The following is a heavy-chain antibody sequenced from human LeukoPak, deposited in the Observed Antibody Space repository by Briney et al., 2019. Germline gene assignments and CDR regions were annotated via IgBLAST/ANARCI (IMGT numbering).Heavy chain of an antibody. CDR2: IYPDDSDT. V-gene: IGHV5-51*01. Sequence: GESLKISCKGSGYRFTSYWIGWVRQMPGKGLEWMGIIYPDDSDTKYGPSFQGQVTISVDKSISSAFLQWGSLKASDTAMYYCATGYNSGYAFDIWGQGTMVTVSS. D-gene: IGHD6-19*01. CDR1: GYRFTSYW. J-gene: IGHJ3*02. CDR3: ATGYNSGYAFDI.